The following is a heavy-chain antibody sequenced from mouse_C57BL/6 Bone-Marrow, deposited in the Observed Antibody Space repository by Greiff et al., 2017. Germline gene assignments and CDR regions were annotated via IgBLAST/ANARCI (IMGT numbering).Heavy chain of an antibody. CDR1: GYSITSGYD. V-gene: IGHV3-1*01. Sequence: VQLKESGPGMVKPSQSLSLTCTVTGYSITSGYDWHWIRHFPGNKLEWMGYISYSGSTNYNPSLKSRISITHDTSKNHFFLKLNSVTTEDTATYYCARADWDGAFDYWGQGTTLTVSS. J-gene: IGHJ2*01. CDR3: ARADWDGAFDY. CDR2: ISYSGST. D-gene: IGHD4-1*01.